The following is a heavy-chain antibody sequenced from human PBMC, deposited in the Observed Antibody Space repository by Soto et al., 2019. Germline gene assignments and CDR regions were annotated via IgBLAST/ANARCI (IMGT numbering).Heavy chain of an antibody. D-gene: IGHD5-12*01. Sequence: XESLKISLQGSGDTFATSLIAWVRQMPGKGLEWMGLIYPGDSDTRYNPSYQGQVTISADKSIRTVYLQWSSLKASDTAMYFCARLRGSGYSGHDWKGYDHWGQGTLVTVSS. CDR1: GDTFATSL. CDR2: IYPGDSDT. CDR3: ARLRGSGYSGHDWKGYDH. V-gene: IGHV5-51*01. J-gene: IGHJ5*02.